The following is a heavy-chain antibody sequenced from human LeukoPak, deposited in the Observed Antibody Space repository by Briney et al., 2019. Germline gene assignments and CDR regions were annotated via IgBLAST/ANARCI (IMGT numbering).Heavy chain of an antibody. J-gene: IGHJ4*02. CDR2: ITSSSTNI. V-gene: IGHV3-48*02. D-gene: IGHD1-26*01. CDR3: ATSGNYYLKY. Sequence: LTGGSLRLSCAASGFTFSTYNMNWVRQAPGKGLEWVSHITSSSTNIYYADSVKGRFTISRDNAKNALSLQMSSLRDEDTAVYYCATSGNYYLKYWGQGTLVTVSS. CDR1: GFTFSTYN.